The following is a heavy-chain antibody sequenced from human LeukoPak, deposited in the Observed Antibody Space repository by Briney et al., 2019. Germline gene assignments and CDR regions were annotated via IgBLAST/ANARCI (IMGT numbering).Heavy chain of an antibody. J-gene: IGHJ4*02. CDR1: GFTFSGYW. Sequence: GGSLTLSCTASGFTFSGYWMHWVRQAPGTGLVWVSRINGDGGDTGYADSVKGRFTTFGDNAKSTLYLQMNSLRAEDTAVYYCARGKYGDFDSWGQGTLVTVSS. V-gene: IGHV3-74*01. D-gene: IGHD4-17*01. CDR3: ARGKYGDFDS. CDR2: INGDGGDT.